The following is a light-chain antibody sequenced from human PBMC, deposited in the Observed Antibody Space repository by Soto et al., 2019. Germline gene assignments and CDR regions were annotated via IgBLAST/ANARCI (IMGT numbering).Light chain of an antibody. CDR1: QSISHW. V-gene: IGKV1-5*01. J-gene: IGKJ1*01. CDR2: DAS. Sequence: DIQMTQSPSTLSASVGDRVTITCRASQSISHWLAWYQQKPGKAPKVLIYDASSLESGVPSRFSGRGSGTEFTLTISSLQPDDFATYYCQQYNSYAPTTFGPGTRVYLK. CDR3: QQYNSYAPTT.